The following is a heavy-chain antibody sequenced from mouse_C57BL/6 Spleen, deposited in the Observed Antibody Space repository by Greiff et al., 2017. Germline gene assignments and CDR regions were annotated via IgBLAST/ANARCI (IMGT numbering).Heavy chain of an antibody. D-gene: IGHD2-4*01. CDR3: TRFGDYERNYFDY. V-gene: IGHV1-5*01. J-gene: IGHJ2*01. Sequence: EVQLQQSGTVLARPGASVKMSCKTSGYTFTSYWMHWVKQRPGQGLEWIGAIYPGNSDTSYNQKFKGKAKLTAVTSASTAYMELSSLTNEDSAVYCCTRFGDYERNYFDYWGKGTTLTVSS. CDR2: IYPGNSDT. CDR1: GYTFTSYW.